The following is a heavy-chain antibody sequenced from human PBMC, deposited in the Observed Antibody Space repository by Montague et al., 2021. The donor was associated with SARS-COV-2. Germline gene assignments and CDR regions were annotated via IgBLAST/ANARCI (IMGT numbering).Heavy chain of an antibody. J-gene: IGHJ6*02. CDR2: ISSSSSTI. CDR1: GFTFSSYD. Sequence: SLRLSCAASGFTFSSYDMNWVRQAPGKGLDWVSSISSSSSTIYYADSVKGRFTISRDNAKNSLYLQMNSLRAEDTAVYYCAATSGDIVVVLAACYDMDAWGQGTPVTVSS. D-gene: IGHD2-15*01. V-gene: IGHV3-48*03. CDR3: AATSGDIVVVLAACYDMDA.